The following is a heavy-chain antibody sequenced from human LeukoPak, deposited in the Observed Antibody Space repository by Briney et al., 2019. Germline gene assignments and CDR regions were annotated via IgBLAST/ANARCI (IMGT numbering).Heavy chain of an antibody. CDR1: GFSFSSYS. D-gene: IGHD3-3*02. Sequence: GGSLRLSCVASGFSFSSYSMHWVRQAPGKGLEWVAVMSYDRTTTFYGDSVEGRFTISRDNSKNTLYLQMNSLRPEDTAVYYCAREVTSIFDIGYWGQGTLVTVSS. V-gene: IGHV3-30*04. CDR2: MSYDRTTT. J-gene: IGHJ4*02. CDR3: AREVTSIFDIGY.